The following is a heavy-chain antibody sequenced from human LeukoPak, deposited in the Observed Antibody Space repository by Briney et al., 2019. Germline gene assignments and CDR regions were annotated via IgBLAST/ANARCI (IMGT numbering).Heavy chain of an antibody. D-gene: IGHD1-26*01. CDR2: INHSGST. CDR3: ARAPSGRVGGRKSGSYSVQNDY. Sequence: SETLSLTCAVYGGSFSGYYWSWIRQPPGKGLEWIGEINHSGSTNYNPSLKSRVTISVDTSKNQFSLKLSSVTAADTAVYYCARAPSGRVGGRKSGSYSVQNDYWGQGTLVTVSS. CDR1: GGSFSGYY. V-gene: IGHV4-34*01. J-gene: IGHJ4*02.